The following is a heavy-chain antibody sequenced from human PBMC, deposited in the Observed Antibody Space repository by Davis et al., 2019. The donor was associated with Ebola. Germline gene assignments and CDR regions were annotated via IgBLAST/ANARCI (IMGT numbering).Heavy chain of an antibody. CDR1: GGSFSGYY. V-gene: IGHV4-34*01. Sequence: PAGSLRLSCAVYGGSFSGYYWSWMRQPPGKGLEWIGEINNSGSTNYNPSLKSRVTISVDTSKNQFSLKLRSVTAADTAVYYCARGRVCSSTSCYLDYWGQGTLVTVSS. D-gene: IGHD2-2*01. J-gene: IGHJ4*02. CDR2: INNSGST. CDR3: ARGRVCSSTSCYLDY.